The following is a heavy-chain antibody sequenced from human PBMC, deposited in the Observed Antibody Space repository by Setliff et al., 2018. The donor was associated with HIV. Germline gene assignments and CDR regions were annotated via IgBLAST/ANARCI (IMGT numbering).Heavy chain of an antibody. CDR1: GYSFTNYW. CDR2: IYPGDSDT. D-gene: IGHD3-22*01. J-gene: IGHJ6*03. CDR3: ARFVHSSGWYSSSYYYYMDV. Sequence: PGESLKISCKGSGYSFTNYWIAWVRQMPGKGLEWMGIIYPGDSDTRYSPSFQGQVTISAAKSISTAFLQWSSLKASDTAIYYCARFVHSSGWYSSSYYYYMDVWGKGTTVTVSS. V-gene: IGHV5-51*01.